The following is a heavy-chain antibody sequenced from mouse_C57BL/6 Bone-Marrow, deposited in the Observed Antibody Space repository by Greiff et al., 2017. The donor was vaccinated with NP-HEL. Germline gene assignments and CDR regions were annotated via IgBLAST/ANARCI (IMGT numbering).Heavy chain of an antibody. D-gene: IGHD2-1*01. CDR2: INPYNGDT. J-gene: IGHJ2*01. Sequence: VQLQQSGPELVKPGDSVKISCKASGYSFTGYFMNWVMQSHGKSLEWIGRINPYNGDTFYNQKFKGKATLTVDKSSSTAHMELRSLTSEDSAVYYCARDDYGNYVDYWGKGTTLTVSS. CDR1: GYSFTGYF. V-gene: IGHV1-20*01. CDR3: ARDDYGNYVDY.